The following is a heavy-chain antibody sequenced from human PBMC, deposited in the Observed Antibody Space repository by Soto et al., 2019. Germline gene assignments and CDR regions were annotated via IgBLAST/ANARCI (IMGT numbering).Heavy chain of an antibody. D-gene: IGHD2-15*01. CDR3: ARTPTPLLTGAFDI. CDR1: GGSISSGAYY. CDR2: IYYSGST. V-gene: IGHV4-30-4*01. J-gene: IGHJ3*02. Sequence: QVQLQESGPGLVKPSQTLSLTCTVSGGSISSGAYYWSWIRQPPGTGLEWIGYIYYSGSTYYNPSLKSRVTISVDTSKNQFSRKLSSVTAADTAVYYCARTPTPLLTGAFDIWGQGTMVTVSS.